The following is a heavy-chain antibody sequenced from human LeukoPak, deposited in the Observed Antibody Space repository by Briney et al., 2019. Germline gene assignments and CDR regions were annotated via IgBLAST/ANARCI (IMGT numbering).Heavy chain of an antibody. CDR3: AREVGYYFDY. Sequence: SETLSLTCTASGGSISSYYWSWIRQPPGKGLEWIGYIYYSGSTNYNPSLKSRVTISVDTSKNQFSLKLSSVTAADTAVYYCAREVGYYFDYWGQGTLVTVSS. CDR1: GGSISSYY. CDR2: IYYSGST. J-gene: IGHJ4*02. D-gene: IGHD1-26*01. V-gene: IGHV4-59*01.